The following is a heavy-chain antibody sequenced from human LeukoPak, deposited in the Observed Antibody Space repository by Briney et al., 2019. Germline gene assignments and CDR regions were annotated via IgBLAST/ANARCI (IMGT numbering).Heavy chain of an antibody. CDR3: ARWPIEYYDSSGYYAENDY. V-gene: IGHV5-51*01. CDR2: IFPGDSET. CDR1: GYSFTTYW. D-gene: IGHD3-22*01. J-gene: IGHJ4*02. Sequence: GESLKISCKGSGYSFTTYWIGWVRQMPGKGLEWIGIIFPGDSETTYSPSLQGQVTISADKSINTAYLQWSSLRASDTAMYYCARWPIEYYDSSGYYAENDYWGQGTLVTVSS.